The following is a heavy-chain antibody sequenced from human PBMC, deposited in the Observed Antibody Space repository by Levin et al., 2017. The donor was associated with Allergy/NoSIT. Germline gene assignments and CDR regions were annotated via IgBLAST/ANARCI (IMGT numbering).Heavy chain of an antibody. CDR3: AKDKLSHAPSGIDY. Sequence: GGSLRLSCAASGFIFDDYAMHWVRQAPGKGLEWVSLVSWDGGSAYYADSVKGRFTISRDNSKNSLYLQMHTRRAEDTALYYCAKDKLSHAPSGIDYWGQGTLVTVSS. CDR2: VSWDGGSA. J-gene: IGHJ4*02. CDR1: GFIFDDYA. V-gene: IGHV3-43D*03. D-gene: IGHD3-10*01.